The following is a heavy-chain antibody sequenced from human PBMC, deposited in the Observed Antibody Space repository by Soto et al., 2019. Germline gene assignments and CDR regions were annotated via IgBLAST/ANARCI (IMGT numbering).Heavy chain of an antibody. D-gene: IGHD2-15*01. V-gene: IGHV1-46*03. CDR3: AREGAYCSGGSCYSYWFDP. CDR1: GYTFTSYY. Sequence: ASVKVSCKASGYTFTSYYMHWVRQAPGQGLEWMGIINPSGGSTSYAQKFQGRVTMTRDTSTSTVYMELSSLRSEGTAVYYCAREGAYCSGGSCYSYWFDPWGQGTLVTVSS. CDR2: INPSGGST. J-gene: IGHJ5*02.